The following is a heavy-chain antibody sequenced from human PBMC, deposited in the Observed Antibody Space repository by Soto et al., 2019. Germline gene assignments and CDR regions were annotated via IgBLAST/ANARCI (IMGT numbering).Heavy chain of an antibody. J-gene: IGHJ4*01. CDR1: GFTFTNYA. D-gene: IGHD5-18*01. CDR3: AKDLYTYGLGKHFDY. Sequence: PGGSLRLSCAVSGFTFTNYAMTWVRQAPGKGLEWVSGIDAGAGTTYYPDSVKGRFTISRDNSNNMVYLQMNSLRAEDTAIYYCAKDLYTYGLGKHFDYWGHGTLVTVSS. V-gene: IGHV3-23*01. CDR2: IDAGAGTT.